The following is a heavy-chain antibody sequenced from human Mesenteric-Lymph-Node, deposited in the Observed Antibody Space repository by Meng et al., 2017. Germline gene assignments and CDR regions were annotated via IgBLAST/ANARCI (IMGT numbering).Heavy chain of an antibody. J-gene: IGHJ4*02. CDR3: ARVDSGSYFYFDY. D-gene: IGHD1-26*01. CDR1: GFTVSSNY. CDR2: IYSGGST. V-gene: IGHV3-53*01. Sequence: GESLKISCAASGFTVSSNYMSWVRQAPGKGLEWVSVIYSGGSTYYADSVKGRFTISRDNSKNTLYLQMNSLRAEDTAVYYCARVDSGSYFYFDYWGQGTLVTVS.